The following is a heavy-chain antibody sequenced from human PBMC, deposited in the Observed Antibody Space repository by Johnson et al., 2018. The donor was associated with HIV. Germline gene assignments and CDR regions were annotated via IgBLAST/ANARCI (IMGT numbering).Heavy chain of an antibody. V-gene: IGHV3-7*03. D-gene: IGHD1-26*01. CDR3: AKNTGIAWGAFDI. CDR1: GFTLSSYW. J-gene: IGHJ3*02. Sequence: VHLVEYGGGVVQPGGSLRLSCAACGFTLSSYWMSWVRQAPGKGLEWVANIQQDGSEKYYVDSVKGRFTISRDNAKNSLYLQMNSLRAEDTALDYWAKNTGIAWGAFDIWGQGTMVTVSS. CDR2: IQQDGSEK.